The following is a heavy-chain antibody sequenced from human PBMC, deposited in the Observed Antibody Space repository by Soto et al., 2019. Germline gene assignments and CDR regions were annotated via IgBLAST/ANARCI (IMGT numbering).Heavy chain of an antibody. CDR1: GFTFTSYS. D-gene: IGHD3-16*01. V-gene: IGHV3-48*02. CDR2: ITSKSTTI. J-gene: IGHJ5*02. CDR3: AREMGACSDSSCYPGPYDS. Sequence: VRLSCAASGFTFTSYSMSWVRQAPGQGLEWVSYITSKSTTIKYADSVKGRFTVSRDNAKNSLYLQLNSLRDEDTAVYYCAREMGACSDSSCYPGPYDSWGQGTLVTVSS.